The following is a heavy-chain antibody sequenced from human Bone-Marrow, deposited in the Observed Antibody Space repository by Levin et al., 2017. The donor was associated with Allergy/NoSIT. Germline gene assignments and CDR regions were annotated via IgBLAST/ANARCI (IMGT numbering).Heavy chain of an antibody. D-gene: IGHD4-11*01. CDR3: ARGGSNYGPDY. V-gene: IGHV3-74*01. Sequence: HAGGSLRLSCAASGFTFGNYWMHWVRQAPGRGLVCVSRSNTDGSSTTYADSVKGRFTISRDNAKNTLYLEMSSLRAEDTAVYFCARGGSNYGPDYWGQGTLVTVSS. CDR1: GFTFGNYW. J-gene: IGHJ4*02. CDR2: SNTDGSST.